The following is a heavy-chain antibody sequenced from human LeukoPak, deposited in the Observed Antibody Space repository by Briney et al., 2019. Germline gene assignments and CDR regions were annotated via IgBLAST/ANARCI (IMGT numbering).Heavy chain of an antibody. V-gene: IGHV1-18*01. CDR3: ARDRRYFDWLLSIRDAFDI. D-gene: IGHD3-9*01. J-gene: IGHJ3*02. CDR2: ISVYNGNT. CDR1: GYTFSNYG. Sequence: ASVKVSCKASGYTFSNYGISWVRQAPGQGLEWMGWISVYNGNTNYAQKVQGRVTMTTDTSTNTAYMELRSLRSDDTAVYYCARDRRYFDWLLSIRDAFDIWGQGTTVTVSS.